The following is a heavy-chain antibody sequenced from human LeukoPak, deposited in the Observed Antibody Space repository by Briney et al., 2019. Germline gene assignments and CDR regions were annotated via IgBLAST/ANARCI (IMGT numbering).Heavy chain of an antibody. CDR2: ISYDGSNK. CDR1: GFTFSSYG. D-gene: IGHD6-13*01. V-gene: IGHV3-30*03. CDR3: ARDHGTGYSSSWYVPLESVTASPYFDY. Sequence: PGRSLRLSCAASGFTFSSYGMHWVRQAPGKGLEWVAVISYDGSNKYYADSVKGRFTISRDNSKNTLYLQMNSLRAEDTAVYYCARDHGTGYSSSWYVPLESVTASPYFDYWGQGTLVTVSS. J-gene: IGHJ4*02.